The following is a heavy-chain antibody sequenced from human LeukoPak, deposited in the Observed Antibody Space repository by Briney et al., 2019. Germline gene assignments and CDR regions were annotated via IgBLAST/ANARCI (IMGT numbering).Heavy chain of an antibody. Sequence: SETLSLTCTVSGGSISSYYWSWIRQPPGKGLEWIGYIYYSGSTNYNPSLKSRVTISVDTSKNQFSLKLSSVTAADTAVYYCAREGELELTFFDYWGQGTLVTVSS. D-gene: IGHD1-7*01. CDR1: GGSISSYY. J-gene: IGHJ4*02. CDR2: IYYSGST. CDR3: AREGELELTFFDY. V-gene: IGHV4-59*01.